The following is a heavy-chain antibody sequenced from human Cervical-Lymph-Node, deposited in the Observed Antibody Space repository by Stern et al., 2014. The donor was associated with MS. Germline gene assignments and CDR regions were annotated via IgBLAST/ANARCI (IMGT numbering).Heavy chain of an antibody. D-gene: IGHD3-10*02. CDR1: GGSFSNYA. Sequence: QVQLVQSGAEVKKPGSSVTVSCKASGGSFSNYAMNWVRQAPGQGLEWIGAISPMFGTANYAKRFQGRVTITADESTTTVYLELRTLRSEDTAVYYCAREDRPMLPVFAYWGQGTLVTVSS. J-gene: IGHJ4*02. CDR2: ISPMFGTA. V-gene: IGHV1-69*12. CDR3: AREDRPMLPVFAY.